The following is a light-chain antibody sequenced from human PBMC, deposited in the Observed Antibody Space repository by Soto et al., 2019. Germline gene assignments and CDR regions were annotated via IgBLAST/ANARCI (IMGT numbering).Light chain of an antibody. CDR2: GAS. CDR1: ERIYSAY. J-gene: IGKJ1*01. Sequence: EVVLTQSRGTLSLSRGARATLSCRASERIYSAYLGWYQQKPGQAPRLLIYGASTRATGIPARFSGSGSGTEFTLTINSQQSEDFAVYYCQQYNNWTLWTFGQGAKVDIK. V-gene: IGKV3-15*01. CDR3: QQYNNWTLWT.